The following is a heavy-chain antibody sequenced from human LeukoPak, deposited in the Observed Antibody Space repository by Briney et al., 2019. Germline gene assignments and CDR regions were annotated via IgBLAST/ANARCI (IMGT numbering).Heavy chain of an antibody. V-gene: IGHV4-39*01. D-gene: IGHD3-22*01. CDR2: IYYSGST. CDR1: GGSISSSSYY. J-gene: IGHJ4*02. CDR3: ARRIYDSSGYRTLYYFDY. Sequence: PSETLSLTCTVSGGSISSSSYYWAWIRQPPGKGLEWIGSIYYSGSTYYNPSLKSRVTISVDTSKNQFSLKLSSVTAADTAVYYCARRIYDSSGYRTLYYFDYWGQGTLVTVSS.